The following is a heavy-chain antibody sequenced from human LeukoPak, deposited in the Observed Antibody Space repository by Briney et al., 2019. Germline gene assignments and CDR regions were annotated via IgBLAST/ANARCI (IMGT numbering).Heavy chain of an antibody. V-gene: IGHV4-59*08. CDR1: GGSISNYY. J-gene: IGHJ4*02. D-gene: IGHD5-12*01. CDR3: ARLDSGYDFKGNFDY. CDR2: IHYSGST. Sequence: PSETLSLTCSVSGGSISNYYWSWFRQPPGKGLEWIGYIHYSGSTNYNPSLKSRVTISVDTSKNQFSLKLSSVTAADTAVYYCARLDSGYDFKGNFDYWGQGTLVTVSS.